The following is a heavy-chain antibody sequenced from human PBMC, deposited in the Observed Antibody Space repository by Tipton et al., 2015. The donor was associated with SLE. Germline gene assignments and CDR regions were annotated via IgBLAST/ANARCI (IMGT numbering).Heavy chain of an antibody. CDR3: ARAVNDYGDYGGWFDP. CDR1: GGSISSGSYY. J-gene: IGHJ5*02. V-gene: IGHV4-61*09. CDR2: IYTSGST. D-gene: IGHD4-17*01. Sequence: TLSLTCTVSGGSISSGSYYWSWIRQPAGKGLEWIGHIYTSGSTNYNPSLKSRVTISVDTSKNQFSLKLSSVTAADTAVYYCARAVNDYGDYGGWFDPWGQGTLVTVSS.